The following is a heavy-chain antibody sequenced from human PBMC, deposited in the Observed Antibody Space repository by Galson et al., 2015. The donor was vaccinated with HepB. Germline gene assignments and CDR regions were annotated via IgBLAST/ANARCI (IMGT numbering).Heavy chain of an antibody. CDR3: ARVRYTYYDINYYYYYYMDV. CDR1: GGTFSSYA. V-gene: IGHV1-69*10. D-gene: IGHD3-9*01. J-gene: IGHJ6*03. CDR2: IIPILGIA. Sequence: SVKVSCKASGGTFSSYAISWVRQAPGQGLEWMGGIIPILGIANYAQKFQGRVTITADKSTSTAYMELSSLRSEDTAVYYCARVRYTYYDINYYYYYYMDVWGKGTTVTVSS.